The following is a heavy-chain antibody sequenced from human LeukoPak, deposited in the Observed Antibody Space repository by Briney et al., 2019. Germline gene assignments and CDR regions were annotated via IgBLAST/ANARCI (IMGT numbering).Heavy chain of an antibody. CDR3: ARGYSSGWFLYFDC. CDR2: IYSDGST. V-gene: IGHV3-53*01. Sequence: PGGSLRLSCAASGFTVSSNYMTWVRQAPGKGLEWVSVIYSDGSTYYADSVKRRFTISRDHSKNTLYLQMNRLRADDTAVYYCARGYSSGWFLYFDCWGQGTLVTVSS. D-gene: IGHD6-19*01. CDR1: GFTVSSNY. J-gene: IGHJ4*02.